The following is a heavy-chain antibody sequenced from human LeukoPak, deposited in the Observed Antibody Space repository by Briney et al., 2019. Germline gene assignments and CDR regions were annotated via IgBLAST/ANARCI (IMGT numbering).Heavy chain of an antibody. CDR3: ATNYYDSSGDYSIDY. D-gene: IGHD3-22*01. J-gene: IGHJ4*02. V-gene: IGHV1-18*01. CDR1: GYTFTRYG. Sequence: ASVKVSCKAAGYTFTRYGISWVRQAPGQGLEWMGWINTYNGNTDYAQKLQGRVTMTTDTSTSTAYMELRSLRSDDTALYYRATNYYDSSGDYSIDYWGQGTLVTVSS. CDR2: INTYNGNT.